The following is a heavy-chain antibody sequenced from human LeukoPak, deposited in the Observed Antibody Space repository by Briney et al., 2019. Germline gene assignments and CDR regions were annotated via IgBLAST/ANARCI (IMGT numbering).Heavy chain of an antibody. CDR2: INSDGRST. J-gene: IGHJ6*04. Sequence: GGSLRLSCAASGVTLSSDGMHWVRQAPGKGLVWVSRINSDGRSTIYADSVKGRFTISRDNAKNTLYLKMTSLRAEDTAVYYCARATGETRYYGMDVWGKGTTVTVSS. CDR1: GVTLSSDG. V-gene: IGHV3-74*01. CDR3: ARATGETRYYGMDV. D-gene: IGHD3-10*01.